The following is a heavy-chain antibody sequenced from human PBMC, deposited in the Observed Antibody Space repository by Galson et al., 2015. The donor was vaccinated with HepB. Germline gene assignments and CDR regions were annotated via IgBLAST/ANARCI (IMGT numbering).Heavy chain of an antibody. V-gene: IGHV3-21*01. CDR1: GFTFKTYS. Sequence: SLRLSCAGSGFTFKTYSMNWVRQAPRKGLEWVSSISRKSNYIYYADSVKGRFTISRDNAKKSLFLQMNTLRAEDTAVYFCARPPVGDPDSGAPLYYFDSWGQGTLVIVSS. J-gene: IGHJ4*02. CDR2: ISRKSNYI. CDR3: ARPPVGDPDSGAPLYYFDS. D-gene: IGHD1-26*01.